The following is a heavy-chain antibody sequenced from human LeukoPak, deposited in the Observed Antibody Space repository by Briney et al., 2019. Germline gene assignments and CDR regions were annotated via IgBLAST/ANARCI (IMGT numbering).Heavy chain of an antibody. CDR2: IGTAGDT. CDR1: GFTFSSYD. J-gene: IGHJ4*02. Sequence: GGSLRLSCAASGFTFSSYDMHWVRQATGKGLEWVSAIGTAGDTYYPGSVKGRFTISRENAKNSLYLQMNSLRAEDTAVYYCARGGRRDGYLYWGQGSLVTVSS. CDR3: ARGGRRDGYLY. V-gene: IGHV3-13*04. D-gene: IGHD5-24*01.